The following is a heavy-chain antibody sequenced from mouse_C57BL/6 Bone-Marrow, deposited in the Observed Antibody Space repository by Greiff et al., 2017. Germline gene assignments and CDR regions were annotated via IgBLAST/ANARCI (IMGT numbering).Heavy chain of an antibody. D-gene: IGHD2-4*01. CDR3: ARGDYDPY. CDR1: GYTFTSYG. J-gene: IGHJ3*01. Sequence: QVHVKQSGAELARPGASVKLSCKASGYTFTSYGISWVKQRTGQGLEWIGEIYPRSGNTYYNEKFKGKATLTADKSSSTAYMELRSLTSEDSAVYFCARGDYDPYWGQGTLVTVSA. V-gene: IGHV1-81*01. CDR2: IYPRSGNT.